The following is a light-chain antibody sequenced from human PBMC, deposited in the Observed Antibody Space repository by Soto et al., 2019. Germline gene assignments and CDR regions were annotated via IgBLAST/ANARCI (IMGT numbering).Light chain of an antibody. CDR2: KAS. Sequence: DIQMTQSPSTLSASVGDRVTITCRASQSISSWVAWYQQKPGKAPKLLIYKASSLESGVPSRFSGSGSGTEFTLTISSLQPDDFATYYCQQYNRMYTFGQGTKLEIK. V-gene: IGKV1-5*03. CDR3: QQYNRMYT. J-gene: IGKJ2*01. CDR1: QSISSW.